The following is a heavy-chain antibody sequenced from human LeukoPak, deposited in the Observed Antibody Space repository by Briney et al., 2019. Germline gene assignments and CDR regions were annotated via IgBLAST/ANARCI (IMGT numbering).Heavy chain of an antibody. J-gene: IGHJ4*02. D-gene: IGHD3-10*01. CDR3: ARDRSGGYYGSVDY. CDR1: GFTFSSYS. CDR2: ISSSSSTI. V-gene: IGHV3-48*02. Sequence: GGSLRLSCAASGFTFSSYSMNWVRQAPGKGLEWVSYISSSSSTINYADSVKGRFTISRDNAKNSLYLQMNSLRDEDTAVYYCARDRSGGYYGSVDYWGQGTLVTVSS.